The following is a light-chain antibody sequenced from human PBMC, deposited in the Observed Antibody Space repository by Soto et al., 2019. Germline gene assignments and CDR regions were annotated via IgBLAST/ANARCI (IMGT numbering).Light chain of an antibody. CDR3: XQYNNWPPWT. V-gene: IGKV3-15*01. Sequence: EIVMTQSPATLSVSPGERATLSCRASQSVSSNLAWYQQKPGQAPRLLIYGASTRTTGIPARFSGSGSGTXXXXXXSXXXSEXFAVYYCXQYNNWPPWTFGQGTKVEIK. CDR1: QSVSSN. J-gene: IGKJ1*01. CDR2: GAS.